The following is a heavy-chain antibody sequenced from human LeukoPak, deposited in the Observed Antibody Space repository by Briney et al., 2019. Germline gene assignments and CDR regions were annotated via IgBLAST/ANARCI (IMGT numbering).Heavy chain of an antibody. CDR3: ARDEGVYNYGTSFDY. CDR1: GFTFSSYG. J-gene: IGHJ4*02. D-gene: IGHD5-18*01. V-gene: IGHV3-33*08. CDR2: IWYDGSNK. Sequence: GGSLRLSCAASGFTFSSYGMHWVRQAPGKGLEWVAVIWYDGSNKYYADSVKGRFTISRDNSENTLYLQMNSLRAEDTAVYYCARDEGVYNYGTSFDYWGQGTLVTVSS.